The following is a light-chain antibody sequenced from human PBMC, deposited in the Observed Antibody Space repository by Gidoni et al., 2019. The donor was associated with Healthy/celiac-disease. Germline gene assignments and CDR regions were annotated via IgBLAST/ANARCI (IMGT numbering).Light chain of an antibody. CDR1: QSVSSSY. CDR3: QQYGSSPLFT. J-gene: IGKJ3*01. Sequence: EIVLTQSPGTLSLSPGERATLSCRASQSVSSSYLAWYQQKPGQAPRLLIYGASSRSTGIPDRFSGSGSGTDFTLTISILEPEDFAVYYCQQYGSSPLFTFGPXTKVDIK. CDR2: GAS. V-gene: IGKV3-20*01.